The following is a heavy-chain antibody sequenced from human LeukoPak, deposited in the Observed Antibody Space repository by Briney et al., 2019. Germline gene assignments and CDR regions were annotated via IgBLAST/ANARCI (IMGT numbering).Heavy chain of an antibody. J-gene: IGHJ6*04. CDR2: IYYSGST. CDR3: ARLSMLGYCSGGSCSLAMDV. CDR1: GGSVSSSGYY. V-gene: IGHV4-39*01. D-gene: IGHD2-15*01. Sequence: SETLSLTCTVSGGSVSSSGYYWGWIRQPPEKGLEWIGSIYYSGSTYYNPSLKSRVTISVDTSKNQFSLKLSSVTAADTAVYYCARLSMLGYCSGGSCSLAMDVWGKGTTVTASS.